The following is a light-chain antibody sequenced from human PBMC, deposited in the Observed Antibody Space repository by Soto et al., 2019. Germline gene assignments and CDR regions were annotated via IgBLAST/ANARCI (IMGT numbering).Light chain of an antibody. CDR2: QDT. V-gene: IGLV3-1*01. Sequence: SSELTQPPSVSVSPGQTASIPCSGDKLGDKYAYWYQQKPGQSPVLVIYQDTKRPSGIPERFSGSNSGNTATLTISGTQAMDEADYYCQAWDSSTAVFGGGTKLTVL. J-gene: IGLJ2*01. CDR1: KLGDKY. CDR3: QAWDSSTAV.